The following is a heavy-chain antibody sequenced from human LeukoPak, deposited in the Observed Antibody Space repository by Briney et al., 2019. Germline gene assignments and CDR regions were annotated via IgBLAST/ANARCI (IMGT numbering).Heavy chain of an antibody. CDR3: ARSRGGYGDYGSWFDP. CDR1: GGSIGSFF. D-gene: IGHD3-16*01. V-gene: IGHV4-59*01. CDR2: IHYSGST. Sequence: SETLSLTCTVSGGSIGSFFWSWVRQPPGKALEWIGYIHYSGSTKYNPSLKSRVTISVDTSENQFSLTLNSVTAADTAVYYCARSRGGYGDYGSWFDPWGQGILVTVSS. J-gene: IGHJ5*02.